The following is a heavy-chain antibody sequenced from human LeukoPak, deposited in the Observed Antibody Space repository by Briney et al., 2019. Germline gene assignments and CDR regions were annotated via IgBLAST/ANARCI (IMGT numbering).Heavy chain of an antibody. CDR2: LHNTGRS. J-gene: IGHJ4*02. V-gene: IGHV4-59*01. Sequence: SETLSLTCTVSRGSISDYYWSWIRQPPGKRLEWIGYLHNTGRSGYNPSLEGRATMSLDRSGNQRSLKLSSVTAADTAVYYCARTAVVSDIDSWGQGTLVTVSS. CDR3: ARTAVVSDIDS. D-gene: IGHD4-23*01. CDR1: RGSISDYY.